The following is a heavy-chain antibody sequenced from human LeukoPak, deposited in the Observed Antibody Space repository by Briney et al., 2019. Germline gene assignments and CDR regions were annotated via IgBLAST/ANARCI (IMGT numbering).Heavy chain of an antibody. J-gene: IGHJ6*02. D-gene: IGHD4-17*01. V-gene: IGHV3-23*01. Sequence: QPGGSLRLSCAASGFTFSSYAMSWVRQAPGKGLEWVSAISGSGGSTYYADSVKGRFTISRDNSKNTLYLQMNSLRAEDTAVYYGAKDLPPMTTVIYSLTLPPEGDYYYGMDVWGQGTTVTVSS. CDR3: AKDLPPMTTVIYSLTLPPEGDYYYGMDV. CDR1: GFTFSSYA. CDR2: ISGSGGST.